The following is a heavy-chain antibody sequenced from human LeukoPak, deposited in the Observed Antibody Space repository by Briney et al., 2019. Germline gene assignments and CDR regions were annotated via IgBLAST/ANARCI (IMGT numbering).Heavy chain of an antibody. D-gene: IGHD5-24*01. CDR3: ARGARAGYNLEPFDY. V-gene: IGHV4-59*08. CDR2: IYYSGST. Sequence: SETLSLTCTVSGGSMSSYYWSWIRQPPGEGLEWIVYIYYSGSTKHNPSLKSRVTISVDTSKNQFSLKLSSVTAADTAVYCARGARAGYNLEPFDYWGQGTLVTVSS. CDR1: GGSMSSYY. J-gene: IGHJ4*02.